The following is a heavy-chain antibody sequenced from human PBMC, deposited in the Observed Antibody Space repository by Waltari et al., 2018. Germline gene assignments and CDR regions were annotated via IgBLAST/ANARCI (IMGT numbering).Heavy chain of an antibody. V-gene: IGHV4-61*02. CDR2: IYTSGST. D-gene: IGHD1-20*01. CDR3: AGEITPGRRGTFDI. Sequence: QVQLQESGPGLVKPSQTLSLTCTVSGGSISSGRYYWSWIRQPAGKGLEWIGRIYTSGSTNYNPSLKSRVTISVDTSKNQFSLKLSSVTAADTAVYYCAGEITPGRRGTFDIWGQGTMVTVSS. CDR1: GGSISSGRYY. J-gene: IGHJ3*02.